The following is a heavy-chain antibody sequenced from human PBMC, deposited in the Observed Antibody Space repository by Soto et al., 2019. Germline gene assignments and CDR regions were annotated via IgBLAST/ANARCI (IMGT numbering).Heavy chain of an antibody. V-gene: IGHV4-4*02. Sequence: QVQLQESGPGLLKPSGTLSLTCTVSGDSMSSSNWWNWVRQPPGKGLEWIGEAHHSGRTNYNPSLXRXVXIXXDTSQNRFSLKLSSVTAADTAVYYCARSEATALDYWGQGTLVTVSS. CDR1: GDSMSSSNW. CDR2: AHHSGRT. CDR3: ARSEATALDY. J-gene: IGHJ4*02.